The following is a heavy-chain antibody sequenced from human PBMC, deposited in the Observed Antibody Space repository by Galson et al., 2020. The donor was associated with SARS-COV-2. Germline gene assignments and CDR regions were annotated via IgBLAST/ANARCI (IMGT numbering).Heavy chain of an antibody. V-gene: IGHV4-4*07. Sequence: SETLSLTCTVSGGSISSYYWSWIRQPAGKGLEWIGRIYTSGSTNYNPSLKSRVTMSVDTSKNQFSLKLSTVTAADTAVYYCASSWYGDYVSYYYGMVIWGQRTTVTVSS. J-gene: IGHJ6*02. CDR2: IYTSGST. D-gene: IGHD4-17*01. CDR1: GGSISSYY. CDR3: ASSWYGDYVSYYYGMVI.